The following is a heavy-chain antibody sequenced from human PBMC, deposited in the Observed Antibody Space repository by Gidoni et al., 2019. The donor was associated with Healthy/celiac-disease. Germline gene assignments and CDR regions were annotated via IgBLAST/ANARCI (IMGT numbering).Heavy chain of an antibody. Sequence: QVQLQQWGAGLLKPSETLSLTCAVSGGSFRGYYLSWIRQPPGKGLEWIGEINHSGSTNYNPSLKSRVTISVDTSKNQFSLKLSSVTAADTAVYYCARGSPSRIVLMVYAIRAGFDYWGQGTLVTVSS. CDR1: GGSFRGYY. CDR2: INHSGST. D-gene: IGHD2-8*01. J-gene: IGHJ4*02. V-gene: IGHV4-34*01. CDR3: ARGSPSRIVLMVYAIRAGFDY.